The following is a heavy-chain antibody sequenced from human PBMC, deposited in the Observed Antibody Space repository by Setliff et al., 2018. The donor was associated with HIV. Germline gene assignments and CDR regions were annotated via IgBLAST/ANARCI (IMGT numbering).Heavy chain of an antibody. V-gene: IGHV4-59*08. D-gene: IGHD6-6*01. J-gene: IGHJ4*02. CDR3: ARHVGYSSSSLDY. CDR2: IYYSGST. CDR1: GGSISSYY. Sequence: SETLSLTCTVSGGSISSYYWSWIRQPPGKGLEWIGYIYYSGSTNYKPSLKSRVSISVDTSKNQFSLKLSSVTAADTAVYYCARHVGYSSSSLDYWGQGTLVTVSS.